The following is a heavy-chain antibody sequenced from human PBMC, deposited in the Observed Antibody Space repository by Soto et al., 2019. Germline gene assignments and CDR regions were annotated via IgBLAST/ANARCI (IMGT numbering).Heavy chain of an antibody. V-gene: IGHV4-4*02. D-gene: IGHD3-10*01. J-gene: IGHJ3*02. CDR1: GGSISSSNW. CDR2: IYHSGST. Sequence: PSETLSLTCAVSGGSISSSNWWSRVRQPPGKGLEWIGEIYHSGSTNYNPSLKSRVTISVDKSKNQFSLKLSSVTAADTAVYYCARGDDYYYGSGTRAFDIWGQGTMVTVSS. CDR3: ARGDDYYYGSGTRAFDI.